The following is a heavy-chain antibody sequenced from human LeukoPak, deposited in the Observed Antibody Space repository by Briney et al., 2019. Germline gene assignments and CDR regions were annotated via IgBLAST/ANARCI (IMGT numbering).Heavy chain of an antibody. V-gene: IGHV3-73*01. CDR1: GFTFSGSA. CDR3: TSKGVMTLPYDAFDI. J-gene: IGHJ3*02. Sequence: PGGSLRLSCAASGFTFSGSAMHWVRQASGKGLEWVGRIRSKANSYATAYAASVKGRFTISRDDSKNTPYLQMNSLKTEDTAVYYCTSKGVMTLPYDAFDIWGQGTMVTVSS. D-gene: IGHD2-21*02. CDR2: IRSKANSYAT.